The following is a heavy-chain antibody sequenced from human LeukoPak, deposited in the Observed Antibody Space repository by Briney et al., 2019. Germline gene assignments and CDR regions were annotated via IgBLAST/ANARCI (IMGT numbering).Heavy chain of an antibody. J-gene: IGHJ3*02. CDR1: GGSISSSSYY. CDR3: ASFSIKYKAFDI. Sequence: SETLSLTCTVSGGSISSSSYYWGWIRQPPGKGLEWIGSIYYSGSTYYNPSLKSRVTISVDTSKNQFSLKLSSVTAADSAVYYCASFSIKYKAFDIWGQGTMVTVSS. D-gene: IGHD1-1*01. V-gene: IGHV4-39*01. CDR2: IYYSGST.